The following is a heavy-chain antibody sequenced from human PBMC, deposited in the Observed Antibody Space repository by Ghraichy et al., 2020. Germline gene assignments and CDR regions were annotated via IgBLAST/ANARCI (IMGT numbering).Heavy chain of an antibody. Sequence: GGSLRLSCATSGVTFSRFWLTWVRQAPGKGLQWVANINQDGSEKNYVDSVKGRFTISRDNAKSSLYLQMHSLRVDDTAVYYCAPGLWTFGYWGQGTLVTVSS. CDR1: GVTFSRFW. J-gene: IGHJ4*02. CDR3: APGLWTFGY. CDR2: INQDGSEK. D-gene: IGHD5-18*01. V-gene: IGHV3-7*03.